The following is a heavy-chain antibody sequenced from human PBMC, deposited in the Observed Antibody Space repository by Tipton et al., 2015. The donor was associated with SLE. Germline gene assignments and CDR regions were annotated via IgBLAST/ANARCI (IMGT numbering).Heavy chain of an antibody. CDR3: AREFLPVRLRYFDWLPLVE. CDR2: IWYDGSNK. Sequence: SLRLSCAASGFTFRSYGMNWVRQAPGKGLEWVAVIWYDGSNKYYADSVKGRFTISRDNSKNTLYLQMNSLRAEDTAVYYCAREFLPVRLRYFDWLPLVEWGQGTLVTVSS. CDR1: GFTFRSYG. V-gene: IGHV3-33*01. D-gene: IGHD3-9*01. J-gene: IGHJ4*02.